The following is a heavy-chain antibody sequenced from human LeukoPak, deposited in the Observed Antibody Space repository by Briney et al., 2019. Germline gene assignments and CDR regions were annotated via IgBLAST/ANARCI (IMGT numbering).Heavy chain of an antibody. CDR2: IYYSGST. D-gene: IGHD3-22*01. J-gene: IGHJ4*02. V-gene: IGHV4-39*01. Sequence: NPSETLSLTCTVSGGSISSSSYYWGWIRQPPGKGLEWIGSIYYSGSTYYNPSLKSRVTISVDTSKNQFSLKLSSVTAADTAVYYCARVGGPPIKYYYDSSGSYYFDYWGQGTLVTVSS. CDR3: ARVGGPPIKYYYDSSGSYYFDY. CDR1: GGSISSSSYY.